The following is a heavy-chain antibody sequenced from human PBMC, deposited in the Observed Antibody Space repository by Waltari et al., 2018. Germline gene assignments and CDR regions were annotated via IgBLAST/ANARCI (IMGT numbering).Heavy chain of an antibody. D-gene: IGHD5-12*01. CDR1: GFTFSSYA. CDR3: ARDRGGDGYNDY. J-gene: IGHJ4*02. Sequence: QVQLVESGGGVVQPGRSLRLSCAASGFTFSSYAMHWVRQAPGKGLEWVAVISYDGSNKYYADSVKGRFTSSRDNSKNTLYLQMNSLRAEDTAVYYCARDRGGDGYNDYWGQGTLVTVSS. V-gene: IGHV3-30-3*01. CDR2: ISYDGSNK.